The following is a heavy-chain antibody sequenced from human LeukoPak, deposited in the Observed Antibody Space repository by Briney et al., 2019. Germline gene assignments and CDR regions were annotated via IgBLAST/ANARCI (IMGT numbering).Heavy chain of an antibody. CDR2: ISSSSSYI. CDR1: GFXFSSYS. Sequence: GGSLRLSCAASGFXFSSYSMNWVRQAPGKGLEWVSFISSSSSYIHYADSVKGRFTISRDNAKSSLSLQMNSLRAEDTAVYYCASDTVVVTAIHTFDIWGQGTMVTVSS. V-gene: IGHV3-21*01. D-gene: IGHD2-21*02. J-gene: IGHJ3*02. CDR3: ASDTVVVTAIHTFDI.